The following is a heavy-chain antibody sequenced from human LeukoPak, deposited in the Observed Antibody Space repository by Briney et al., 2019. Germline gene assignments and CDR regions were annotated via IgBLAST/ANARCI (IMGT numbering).Heavy chain of an antibody. D-gene: IGHD3-22*01. J-gene: IGHJ4*02. CDR3: ARGSRYYYDSSGDLDY. V-gene: IGHV4-34*01. CDR2: INHSGST. Sequence: SETLSLTCAVYGGSFSGYYWSWIRQPPGKGLEWIGEINHSGSTNYNPSLKSRVTISVDTSKNQFPLKLSSVTAADTAVYYCARGSRYYYDSSGDLDYWGQGTLVTVSS. CDR1: GGSFSGYY.